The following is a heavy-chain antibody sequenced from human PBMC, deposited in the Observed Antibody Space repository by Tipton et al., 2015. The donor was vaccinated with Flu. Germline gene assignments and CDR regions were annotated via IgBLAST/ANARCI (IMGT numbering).Heavy chain of an antibody. CDR2: ISRGSTYI. CDR1: GFSFTSSS. CDR3: AREEGHYYDTSGFFDY. V-gene: IGHV3-21*01. J-gene: IGHJ4*02. Sequence: GSLRLSCAASGFSFTSSSMSWVRQSAGKGLEWVSFISRGSTYIYYTDSVRGRFTIARDNAKNSLHLQMNSLRAEDTAVYYCAREEGHYYDTSGFFDYWGQGTLVTVSS. D-gene: IGHD3-22*01.